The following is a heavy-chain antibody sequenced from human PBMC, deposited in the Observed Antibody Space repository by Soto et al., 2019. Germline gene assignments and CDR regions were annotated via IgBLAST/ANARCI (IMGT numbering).Heavy chain of an antibody. Sequence: SETLSLTCTVSGGSVSSGSYYWSWIRQLPGKGLEWIGYIYYSGSTNYNPSLKSRVTISVDTSKNQFSLKLSSVTAADTAVYYCARGLYYYDSSGKNYYFDYWGQGTLVTVSS. V-gene: IGHV4-61*01. CDR2: IYYSGST. D-gene: IGHD3-22*01. J-gene: IGHJ4*02. CDR1: GGSVSSGSYY. CDR3: ARGLYYYDSSGKNYYFDY.